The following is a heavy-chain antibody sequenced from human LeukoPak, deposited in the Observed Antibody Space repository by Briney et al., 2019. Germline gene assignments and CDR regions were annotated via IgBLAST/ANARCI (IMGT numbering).Heavy chain of an antibody. CDR2: ITPNSGGT. Sequence: ASVKVSCKASGYTFTGYYMHCVRQAPGQGLEWRGGITPNSGGTNYAQKFQGRVTMTRDTSISTAYMELSRLRSDDTAVYYCARGSTRPDAFDIWGQGTVVTVSS. D-gene: IGHD2-2*01. J-gene: IGHJ3*02. V-gene: IGHV1-2*02. CDR1: GYTFTGYY. CDR3: ARGSTRPDAFDI.